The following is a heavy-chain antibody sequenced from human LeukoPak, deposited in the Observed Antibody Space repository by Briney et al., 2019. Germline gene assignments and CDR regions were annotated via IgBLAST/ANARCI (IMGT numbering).Heavy chain of an antibody. CDR2: ISYDGSNK. CDR1: GFTFSSYG. J-gene: IGHJ4*02. V-gene: IGHV3-30*03. CDR3: ARDLTLTFVTTGSN. D-gene: IGHD3-10*01. Sequence: PGGSLRLSCAASGFTFSSYGMHWVRQAPGKGLEWVAVISYDGSNKYYADSVKGRFTISRDNSKNTLYLQMNSLRAEDTAVYYCARDLTLTFVTTGSNWGRGARVTVSS.